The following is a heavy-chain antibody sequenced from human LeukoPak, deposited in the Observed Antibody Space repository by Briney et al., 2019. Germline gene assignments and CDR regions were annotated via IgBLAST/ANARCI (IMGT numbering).Heavy chain of an antibody. CDR1: GFTFSSYS. Sequence: GGSLRLSCAASGFTFSSYSMNWVRQAPGKGLEWVSSISSRGSYIYYADSVKGRFTISRDNAKNSLYLQTNSLRAEDTAVYYCTTDPHYYDSSGYYWGLFDYWGQGTLVTVSS. CDR3: TTDPHYYDSSGYYWGLFDY. V-gene: IGHV3-21*06. D-gene: IGHD3-22*01. J-gene: IGHJ4*02. CDR2: ISSRGSYI.